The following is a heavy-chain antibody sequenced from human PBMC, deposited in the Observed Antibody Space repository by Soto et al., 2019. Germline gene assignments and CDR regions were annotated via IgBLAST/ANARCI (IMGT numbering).Heavy chain of an antibody. CDR3: ARDPDYYDSSGPQS. D-gene: IGHD3-22*01. J-gene: IGHJ5*02. CDR1: GGTFSSYA. V-gene: IGHV1-69*13. Sequence: SVKGSCKASGGTFSSYAISWVRQAPGQGLEWMGGIIPIFGTANYAQKFQGRVTITADESTSTAYMELSSLRSEDTAVYYCARDPDYYDSSGPQSWGQGTLVTVSS. CDR2: IIPIFGTA.